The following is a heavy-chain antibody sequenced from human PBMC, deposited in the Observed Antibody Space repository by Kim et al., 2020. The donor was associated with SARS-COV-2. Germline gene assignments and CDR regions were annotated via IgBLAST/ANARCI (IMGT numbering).Heavy chain of an antibody. CDR3: ARTSVSGSRYFDY. D-gene: IGHD3-10*01. V-gene: IGHV4-59*01. Sequence: YNPSLKSRVTISVDTSKNQCSLELSSVTAADTALYYCARTSVSGSRYFDYWGQGALVTVSS. J-gene: IGHJ4*02.